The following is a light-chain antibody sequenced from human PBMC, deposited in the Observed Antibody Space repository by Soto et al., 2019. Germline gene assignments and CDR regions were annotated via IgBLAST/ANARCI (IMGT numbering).Light chain of an antibody. J-gene: IGKJ1*01. Sequence: DIQRTHSPSSLSASVGDIITITCXASQSISSYLNWYQQRPGKAPNLLIYAASSLQSGVPSRFSGSGSGTDFLRTMRSLQPEVFATYYCLQSYSPPLPCAQGTQVAI. CDR3: LQSYSPPLP. V-gene: IGKV1-39*01. CDR2: AAS. CDR1: QSISSY.